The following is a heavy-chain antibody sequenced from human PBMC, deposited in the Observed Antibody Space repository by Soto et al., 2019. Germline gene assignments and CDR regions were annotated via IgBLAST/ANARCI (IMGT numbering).Heavy chain of an antibody. Sequence: SETLSLTCTVSGGSISSGGYYWRWIRQHPGKGLEWIGYIYYSGSTYYNPSLKSRVTISVDTSKNQFSLKLSSVTAAGTAVYYCARDKITGLFDYWGQGTLVTVSS. CDR2: IYYSGST. J-gene: IGHJ4*02. D-gene: IGHD2-8*02. V-gene: IGHV4-31*03. CDR3: ARDKITGLFDY. CDR1: GGSISSGGYY.